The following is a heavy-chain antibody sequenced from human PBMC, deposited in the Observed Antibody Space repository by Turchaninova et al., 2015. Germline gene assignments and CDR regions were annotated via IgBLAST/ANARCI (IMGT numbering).Heavy chain of an antibody. D-gene: IGHD1-7*01. CDR1: GFTFSSHG. V-gene: IGHV3-7*01. CDR2: IKQDGSEK. Sequence: EVQLAESGGGLVRPGGSLRLSCAASGFTFSSHGMSWVRQAPGKGVGWVANIKQDGSEKTCVDSVKGRFTISRDNAKNSLYLQMNSLRAEDTAVYYCVRGNWNLWGQGTLVTVSS. CDR3: VRGNWNL. J-gene: IGHJ4*02.